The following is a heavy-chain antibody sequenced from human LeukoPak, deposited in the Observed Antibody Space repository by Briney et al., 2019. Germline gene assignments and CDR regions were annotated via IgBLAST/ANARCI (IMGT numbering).Heavy chain of an antibody. CDR3: ARSRYSSSSTDYYYYYMDV. V-gene: IGHV5-51*01. J-gene: IGHJ6*03. Sequence: GESLKISCKGSGYSFTSYWIGWVRQMPGKGLEWMGIIYPGDSDTRYSPSFQGQVTISADKSISTAYLQWSSLKASDTAMYYCARSRYSSSSTDYYYYYMDVWGKGTTVTVSS. CDR1: GYSFTSYW. CDR2: IYPGDSDT. D-gene: IGHD6-6*01.